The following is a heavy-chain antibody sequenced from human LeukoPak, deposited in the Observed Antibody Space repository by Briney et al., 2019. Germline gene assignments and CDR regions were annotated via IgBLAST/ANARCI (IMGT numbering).Heavy chain of an antibody. J-gene: IGHJ4*02. D-gene: IGHD3-22*01. CDR2: IIPIFGIA. V-gene: IGHV1-69*04. CDR3: AAGGDSSGLDY. Sequence: SVKVPCKASGGTFSSYAISWVRQAPGQGLEWMGRIIPIFGIANYAQKFQGRVTITADKSTSTAYMELSSLRSEDTAVYYCAAGGDSSGLDYWGQGTLVTVSS. CDR1: GGTFSSYA.